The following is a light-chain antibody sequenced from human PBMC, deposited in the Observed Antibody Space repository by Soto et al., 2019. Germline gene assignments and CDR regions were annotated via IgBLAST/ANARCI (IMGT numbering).Light chain of an antibody. CDR2: WAS. Sequence: DLVITQSPDSLAFSLGEGATINCKSSQSVLYSSNNKNYLAWYQQKPGQPPKLLIYWASTRESGVPDRFSGSGSGTDFTLTISSLQAEDVAVYYCQQYYSTPITFGQGTRLEIK. V-gene: IGKV4-1*01. J-gene: IGKJ5*01. CDR3: QQYYSTPIT. CDR1: QSVLYSSNNKNY.